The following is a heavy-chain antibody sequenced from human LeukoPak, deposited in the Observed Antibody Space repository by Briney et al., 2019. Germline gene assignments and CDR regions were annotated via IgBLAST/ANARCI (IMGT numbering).Heavy chain of an antibody. D-gene: IGHD3-16*01. J-gene: IGHJ4*02. CDR3: ARDRYSLGSFDY. V-gene: IGHV1-18*01. CDR1: GYTFTSYG. CDR2: ISAYNGNT. Sequence: ASVKVSCKASGYTFTSYGISWVRQASGQGLEWMGWISAYNGNTNYAQKLQGRVTMTTDTSTSTAYMELRSLRSDDTAVYYCARDRYSLGSFDYWGQGTLVTVSS.